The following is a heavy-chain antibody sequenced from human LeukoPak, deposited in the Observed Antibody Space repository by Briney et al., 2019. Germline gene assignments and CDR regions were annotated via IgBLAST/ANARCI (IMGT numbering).Heavy chain of an antibody. D-gene: IGHD4-17*01. CDR1: GGSFSGYY. CDR2: INHSGST. CDR3: ARKARATVTTIAKRPHWYFDL. V-gene: IGHV4-34*01. J-gene: IGHJ2*01. Sequence: SETLSLTCAVYGGSFSGYYWSWIRQPPGKGLEWIGEINHSGSTNYNPSLKSRVTISVDTSKNQFSLKLSSVTAADTAVYYCARKARATVTTIAKRPHWYFDLWGRGTLVTVSS.